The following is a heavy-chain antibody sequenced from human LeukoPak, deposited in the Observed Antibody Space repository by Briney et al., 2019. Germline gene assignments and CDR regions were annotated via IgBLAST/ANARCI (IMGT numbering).Heavy chain of an antibody. CDR1: GFTSSDYW. CDR2: INRDGSFT. CDR3: ARDSHTSPDY. Sequence: PGGSLRLSCAASGFTSSDYWMYWVRQAPGKGLVWVSRINRDGSFTVYADSVKGRFTISRDNAKNTLYLQMNSLRAEDTAVYYCARDSHTSPDYWGQGTLVTVSS. J-gene: IGHJ4*02. D-gene: IGHD2-2*01. V-gene: IGHV3-74*01.